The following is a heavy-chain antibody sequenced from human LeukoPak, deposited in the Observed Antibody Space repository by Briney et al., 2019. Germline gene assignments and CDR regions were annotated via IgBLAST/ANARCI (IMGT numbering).Heavy chain of an antibody. Sequence: ASVKVSCKASGYTFTSYYMHWVRQAPGQGLEWMGIINPSGGSTSYAQKFQGRVTMTRDTSTSTVYMELSSLRFEDTAVYYCAREGDPSCYDSSGYYLDYWGQGTLVTVSS. CDR1: GYTFTSYY. CDR3: AREGDPSCYDSSGYYLDY. V-gene: IGHV1-46*01. J-gene: IGHJ4*02. D-gene: IGHD3-22*01. CDR2: INPSGGST.